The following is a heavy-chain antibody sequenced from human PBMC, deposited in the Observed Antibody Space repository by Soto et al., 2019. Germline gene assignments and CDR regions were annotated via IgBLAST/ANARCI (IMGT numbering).Heavy chain of an antibody. CDR2: IRYDGSNQ. V-gene: IGHV3-33*01. D-gene: IGHD1-26*01. J-gene: IGHJ6*02. CDR3: ARDFTAGATYSGPSYYAMDV. CDR1: GFTFSTYG. Sequence: GGSLRLSCAASGFTFSTYGMHWVGQAPGKGLEWVAGIRYDGSNQYYADSVKGQFTISRDNSKNTLCMQMDSLRADDTAVYYCARDFTAGATYSGPSYYAMDVWGQGTTVTVSS.